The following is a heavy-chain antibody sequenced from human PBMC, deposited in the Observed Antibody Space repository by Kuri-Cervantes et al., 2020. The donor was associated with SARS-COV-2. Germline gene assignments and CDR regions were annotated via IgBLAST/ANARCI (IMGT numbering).Heavy chain of an antibody. J-gene: IGHJ5*02. CDR1: GGSFSGYY. CDR3: ASSPDYYDSSGYVGWFDP. Sequence: SETLSLTCAVYGGSFSGYYWSWIRQPPGRWLEWVGEINHSGRTNYNTSLKSRVNISGDTSKNQFSLKPSSVTAADTAVYYCASSPDYYDSSGYVGWFDPWGQGTLVTVSS. D-gene: IGHD3-22*01. V-gene: IGHV4-34*01. CDR2: INHSGRT.